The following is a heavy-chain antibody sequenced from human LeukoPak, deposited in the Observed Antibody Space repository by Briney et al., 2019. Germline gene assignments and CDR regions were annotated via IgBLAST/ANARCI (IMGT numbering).Heavy chain of an antibody. Sequence: VASVKVSCKASGYTFTGYYMHWVRQTPGQGLEWMGWINPNSGGTNYAQKFQGRVTMTRDTSISTAYMELSRLRSDDTAVYYCARGGEYSSGWTPPDYWGQGTLVTVSS. D-gene: IGHD6-19*01. CDR2: INPNSGGT. CDR3: ARGGEYSSGWTPPDY. J-gene: IGHJ4*02. V-gene: IGHV1-2*02. CDR1: GYTFTGYY.